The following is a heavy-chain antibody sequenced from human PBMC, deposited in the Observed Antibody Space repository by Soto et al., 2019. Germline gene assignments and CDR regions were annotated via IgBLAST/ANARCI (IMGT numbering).Heavy chain of an antibody. Sequence: QVQLVQSGAEVKKPGSSVKVSCKASGGTFSSYTISWVRQAPGQGLEWMGRIIPILGIANYAQKFQGRVKITADKSTSTAYMELSSLRSEDTAVYYCAKDHYDSSGTEYFQHWGQGTLVTVSS. V-gene: IGHV1-69*08. CDR3: AKDHYDSSGTEYFQH. CDR2: IIPILGIA. J-gene: IGHJ1*01. CDR1: GGTFSSYT. D-gene: IGHD3-22*01.